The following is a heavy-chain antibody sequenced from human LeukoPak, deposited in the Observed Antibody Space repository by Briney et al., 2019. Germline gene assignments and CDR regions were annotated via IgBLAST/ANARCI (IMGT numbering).Heavy chain of an antibody. CDR2: IIPIFGTA. CDR1: GGTFSSYA. J-gene: IGHJ6*02. Sequence: ASVKVSCKASGGTFSSYAISWVRQAPGQGLEWMGGIIPIFGTANYAQKFQGRVTITADESTSTAYMELSSLRSEDTAVYYCARDLNQETYYYGMDVWGQGTTVTVSS. D-gene: IGHD1-14*01. V-gene: IGHV1-69*13. CDR3: ARDLNQETYYYGMDV.